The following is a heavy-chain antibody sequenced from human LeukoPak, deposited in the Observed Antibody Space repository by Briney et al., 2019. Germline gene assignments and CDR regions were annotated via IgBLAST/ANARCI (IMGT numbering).Heavy chain of an antibody. CDR2: ISSSSSYI. CDR1: GFTFSSYS. J-gene: IGHJ4*02. D-gene: IGHD2-15*01. V-gene: IGHV3-21*01. Sequence: PGGSLRLSCAASGFTFSSYSMNWVRQAPGKGLERVSSISSSSSYIYYADSVKGRFTISRDNAKNSLYLQMNSLRAEDTAVYYCASTLSPTKYCSGGSCYSGRDYWGQGTLVTVSS. CDR3: ASTLSPTKYCSGGSCYSGRDY.